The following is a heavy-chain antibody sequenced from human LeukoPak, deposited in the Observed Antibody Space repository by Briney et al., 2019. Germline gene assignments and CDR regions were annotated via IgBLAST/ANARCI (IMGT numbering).Heavy chain of an antibody. D-gene: IGHD2-21*01. J-gene: IGHJ4*02. CDR3: ARDGRNIVVFDY. Sequence: SVKVSCKASGGTFSSYAISWVRQAPGQGLEWMGGIIPIFGTANYAQKFQGRVTITADESTSTAYMELSSLRSEDTAVYYCARDGRNIVVFDYWGQGTLVTVSS. CDR2: IIPIFGTA. CDR1: GGTFSSYA. V-gene: IGHV1-69*13.